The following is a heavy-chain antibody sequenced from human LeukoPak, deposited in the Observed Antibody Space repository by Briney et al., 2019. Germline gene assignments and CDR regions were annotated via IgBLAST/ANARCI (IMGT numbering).Heavy chain of an antibody. CDR2: IGTAGDT. V-gene: IGHV3-13*04. CDR1: GFTFSSYD. D-gene: IGHD6-13*01. CDR3: ARANSRCWKDGAFDI. J-gene: IGHJ3*02. Sequence: GGSLRLSCAGSGFTFSSYDMHWVRQATGKGLEWVSAIGTAGDTSYPGSVKGRFTISRENAKNSLYLQMNSLRAGDTAVYYCARANSRCWKDGAFDIWGQGTMVTVSS.